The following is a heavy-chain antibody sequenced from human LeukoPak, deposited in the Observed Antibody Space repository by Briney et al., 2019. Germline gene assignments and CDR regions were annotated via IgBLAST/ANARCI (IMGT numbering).Heavy chain of an antibody. V-gene: IGHV1-24*01. Sequence: ASVKVSCKVSGYTLTELSMHWVRQAPGKGLEWMGGFDPEDGETIYAQKFQGRVTMTEDTSTDTAYMELSSLRSEDTAVYYCATHLHSGSSRRDWDYWGQGTLVTVSS. J-gene: IGHJ4*02. CDR3: ATHLHSGSSRRDWDY. D-gene: IGHD1-26*01. CDR1: GYTLTELS. CDR2: FDPEDGET.